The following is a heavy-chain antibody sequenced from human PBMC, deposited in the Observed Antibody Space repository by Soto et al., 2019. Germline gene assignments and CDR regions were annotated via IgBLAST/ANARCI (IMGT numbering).Heavy chain of an antibody. Sequence: SETLSLTCAVSSGYISSSNWWSWVRQPPGKGLEWIGEIYHSGSTNYNPSLKSRVTISVDKSKNQFSLKLSSVTAADTAVYYCARWVAATGPFDYWGQGTLVTVSS. V-gene: IGHV4-4*02. J-gene: IGHJ4*02. CDR2: IYHSGST. D-gene: IGHD2-15*01. CDR3: ARWVAATGPFDY. CDR1: SGYISSSNW.